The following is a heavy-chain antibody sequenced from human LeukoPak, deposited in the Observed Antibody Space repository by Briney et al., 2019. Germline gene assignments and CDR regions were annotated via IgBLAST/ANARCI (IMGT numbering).Heavy chain of an antibody. V-gene: IGHV3-33*06. J-gene: IGHJ6*03. D-gene: IGHD1-14*01. CDR1: GFTFSSYG. CDR2: IWYDGSNK. CDR3: AKDRGNHYYYYYYMDV. Sequence: GRSLRLSCAASGFTFSSYGMHWVRQAPGKGLAWVAVIWYDGSNKYYADSVEGRFTISRDNSKNTLYLQMNSLRAEDTAVYYCAKDRGNHYYYYYYMDVWGKGTTVTVSS.